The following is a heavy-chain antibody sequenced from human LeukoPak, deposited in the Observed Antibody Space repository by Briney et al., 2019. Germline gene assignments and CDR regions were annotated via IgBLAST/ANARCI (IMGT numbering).Heavy chain of an antibody. V-gene: IGHV3-23*01. CDR2: ISGSGGST. Sequence: GGSLRLSCAASGFTFSSYAMSWVRQAPGKGLGWVSAISGSGGSTYYADSVKGRFTISRDNSKNTLYLQMNSLRAEDTAVYYCAKDSQSPDTPRYSSGWYPDYWGQGTLVTVSS. J-gene: IGHJ4*02. CDR3: AKDSQSPDTPRYSSGWYPDY. CDR1: GFTFSSYA. D-gene: IGHD6-19*01.